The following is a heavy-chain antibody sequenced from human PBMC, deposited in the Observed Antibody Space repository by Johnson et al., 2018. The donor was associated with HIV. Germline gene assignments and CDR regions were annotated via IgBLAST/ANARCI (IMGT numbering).Heavy chain of an antibody. V-gene: IGHV3-30*04. CDR1: GFTFSSYA. Sequence: QVQLVESGGVVVQPGGSLRLSCAASGFTFSSYAMHWVRQAPGKGLEWVACISYDGRNKHYAGSVKGRFTISRDNSKNTLYLQMNSLRTEDTALYYCAKAESNYGRAFDIWGQGTMVTVSS. CDR2: ISYDGRNK. D-gene: IGHD5-24*01. J-gene: IGHJ3*02. CDR3: AKAESNYGRAFDI.